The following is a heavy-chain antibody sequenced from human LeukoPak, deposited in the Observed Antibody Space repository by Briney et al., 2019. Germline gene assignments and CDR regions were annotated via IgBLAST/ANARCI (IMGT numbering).Heavy chain of an antibody. D-gene: IGHD2-2*01. J-gene: IGHJ4*02. Sequence: ASVKVSRKASGYTFTGYYMHWVRQAPGQGLEWMGWINPNSGGTNYAQKFQGRVTMTRDTSISTAYMELSRLRSDDTAVYYCARGGDIVVVPAAMRFDYWGQGTLVTVSS. CDR2: INPNSGGT. CDR3: ARGGDIVVVPAAMRFDY. V-gene: IGHV1-2*02. CDR1: GYTFTGYY.